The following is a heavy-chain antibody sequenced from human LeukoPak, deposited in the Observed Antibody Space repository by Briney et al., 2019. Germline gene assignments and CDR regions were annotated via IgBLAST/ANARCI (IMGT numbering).Heavy chain of an antibody. D-gene: IGHD6-13*01. V-gene: IGHV3-23*01. Sequence: GGSLRLACAASGFTFSSYAMSWVRQAPGKGLEWVSAISGSGGSTYYADSVKGRFTISRDNSKNTLYLQMNSLRAEDTAVYYCARGAAAGTDFDYWGQGTLVTVSS. J-gene: IGHJ4*02. CDR1: GFTFSSYA. CDR3: ARGAAAGTDFDY. CDR2: ISGSGGST.